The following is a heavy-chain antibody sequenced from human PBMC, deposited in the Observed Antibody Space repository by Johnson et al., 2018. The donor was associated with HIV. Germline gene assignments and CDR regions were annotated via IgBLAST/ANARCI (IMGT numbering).Heavy chain of an antibody. D-gene: IGHD2-21*01. J-gene: IGHJ3*02. Sequence: LVESGGGLVQPGRSLRLSCAASGFTFDDYAMHWVRQAPGKGLEWVSGISWNSGSTYYADSVKGRFTISRDNSKNTLYLQMNSLRAEDTAVYYCARARARVTFDIWGQGTMVTVSS. CDR2: ISWNSGST. CDR3: ARARARVTFDI. CDR1: GFTFDDYA. V-gene: IGHV3-9*01.